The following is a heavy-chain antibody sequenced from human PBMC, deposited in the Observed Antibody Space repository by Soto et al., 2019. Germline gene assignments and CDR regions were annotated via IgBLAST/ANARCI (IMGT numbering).Heavy chain of an antibody. CDR2: IYPGDLHT. V-gene: IGHV5-51*01. CDR3: AIGYNSGLSIHPYYFGL. J-gene: IGHJ4*02. CDR1: GYRFTSYW. Sequence: GDPLNISCKGSGYRFTSYWIGWLRQMPGKGLEYMGIIYPGDLHTRYSPSFQGQVTISVDKSISTAYLQWSSLRASDTAMYYCAIGYNSGLSIHPYYFGLWAQATLVTVSS. D-gene: IGHD6-25*01.